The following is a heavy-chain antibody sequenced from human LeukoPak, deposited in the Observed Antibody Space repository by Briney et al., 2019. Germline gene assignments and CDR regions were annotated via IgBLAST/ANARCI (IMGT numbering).Heavy chain of an antibody. Sequence: SETLSLTCTVSGVSISSYYWSWVRQPPGKGLEWIGYMYSSGSTNYTPSLKSRVTISGDTSKNQFSLKLTSVTAADTAVYYCARERIRPSLGSYAFDIWGQGTMVTVSS. CDR1: GVSISSYY. CDR3: ARERIRPSLGSYAFDI. CDR2: MYSSGST. J-gene: IGHJ3*02. D-gene: IGHD3-3*02. V-gene: IGHV4-59*12.